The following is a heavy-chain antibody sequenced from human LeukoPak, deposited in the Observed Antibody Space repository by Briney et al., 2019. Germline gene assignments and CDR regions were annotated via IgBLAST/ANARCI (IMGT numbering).Heavy chain of an antibody. CDR1: GGSISSYY. CDR3: ARVGPYYDFWSGYNYYYGMDV. J-gene: IGHJ6*02. D-gene: IGHD3-3*01. V-gene: IGHV4-59*01. Sequence: KPSETLSLTCTVSGGSISSYYWSWIRQPPGKGLEWIGYIYYSGSTNYNPSLKSRVTISVDTSKNQFSLKLSSVTAADTAVYYCARVGPYYDFWSGYNYYYGMDVWGQGTTVTVSS. CDR2: IYYSGST.